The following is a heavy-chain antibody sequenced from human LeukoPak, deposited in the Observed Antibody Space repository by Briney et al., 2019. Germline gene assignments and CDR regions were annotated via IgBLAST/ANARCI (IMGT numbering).Heavy chain of an antibody. D-gene: IGHD5-24*01. CDR1: GFTFSSYS. CDR3: VRDRMATIYYFDY. V-gene: IGHV3-48*01. CDR2: ISSSSSTI. Sequence: GGSLRLSCAASGFTFSSYSMNWVRQAPGKGLEWVSYISSSSSTIYYADPVKGRFTISRDNAKNSLYLQMNSLRAEDTAVYYCVRDRMATIYYFDYWGQGTLVTVSS. J-gene: IGHJ4*02.